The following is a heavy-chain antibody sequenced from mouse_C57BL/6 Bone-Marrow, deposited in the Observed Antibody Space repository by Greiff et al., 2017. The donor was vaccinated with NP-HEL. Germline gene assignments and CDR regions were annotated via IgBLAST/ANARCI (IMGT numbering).Heavy chain of an antibody. CDR3: ARDYYGSIPAY. D-gene: IGHD1-1*01. CDR1: GFTFSSYV. J-gene: IGHJ3*01. CDR2: ISDGGSYT. Sequence: EVKLVESGGGLVKPGGSLKLSCAASGFTFSSYVMSWVRQTPEKRLEWVATISDGGSYTYYPDNVKGRFTISRDNAKNNLYLQMSHLKSEDTAMYYCARDYYGSIPAYWGQGTLVTVSA. V-gene: IGHV5-4*01.